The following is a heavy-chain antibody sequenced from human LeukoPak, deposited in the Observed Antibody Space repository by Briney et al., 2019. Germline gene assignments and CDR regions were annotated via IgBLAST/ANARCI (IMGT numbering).Heavy chain of an antibody. CDR3: AKRGSSGSSTTYYFDC. Sequence: GGSLRLSCAASGFTFDDYAMHWVRQAPGKGLEWVSLISGDGGSTYYADSVKGRFTISRDNSKSSLYPQMNSLRTEDTALYYCAKRGSSGSSTTYYFDCWAREPWSPSPQ. D-gene: IGHD1-26*01. CDR2: ISGDGGST. J-gene: IGHJ4*02. V-gene: IGHV3-43*02. CDR1: GFTFDDYA.